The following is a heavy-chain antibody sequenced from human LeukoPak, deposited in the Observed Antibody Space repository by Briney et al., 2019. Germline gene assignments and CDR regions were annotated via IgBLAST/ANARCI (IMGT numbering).Heavy chain of an antibody. Sequence: SETLSLTCTVSGGSISSSSYYWGWIRQPPGKGLEWIGSIYYSGSTYYNPSLKSRVTISVDTSKNQFSLKLSSVTAADTAVYYCARGGSITIFGVVIDYYYMDVWGKGTTVTVSS. CDR3: ARGGSITIFGVVIDYYYMDV. J-gene: IGHJ6*03. CDR2: IYYSGST. CDR1: GGSISSSSYY. D-gene: IGHD3-3*01. V-gene: IGHV4-39*07.